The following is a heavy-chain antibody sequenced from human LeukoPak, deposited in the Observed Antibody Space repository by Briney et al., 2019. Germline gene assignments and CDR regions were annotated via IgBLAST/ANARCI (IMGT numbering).Heavy chain of an antibody. CDR2: IKQDGSEK. J-gene: IGHJ6*02. CDR1: GFTFSSYA. CDR3: ARASRWPTGGYYYYGMDV. D-gene: IGHD4-17*01. Sequence: GGSLRLSCAASGFTFSSYAMSWVRQAPGKGLEWVANIKQDGSEKYYVDSVKGRFAISRDNAKNSLYLQMNSLRAEDTAVYYCARASRWPTGGYYYYGMDVWGQGTTVTVSS. V-gene: IGHV3-7*01.